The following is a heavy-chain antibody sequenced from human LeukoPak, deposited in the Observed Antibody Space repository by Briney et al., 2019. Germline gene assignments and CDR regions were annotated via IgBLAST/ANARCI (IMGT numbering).Heavy chain of an antibody. V-gene: IGHV4-39*07. CDR1: GGSISSSSYY. D-gene: IGHD3-22*01. CDR3: ARGPYSYDSSGAFDI. CDR2: IYYSGST. J-gene: IGHJ3*02. Sequence: PSETLSLTCTVSGGSISSSSYYWGWIRQPPGKGLEWIGSIYYSGSTYYNPSLKSRVTISVDTSKNQFSLKLSSVTAADTAVYFCARGPYSYDSSGAFDIWGQRTMVTVSS.